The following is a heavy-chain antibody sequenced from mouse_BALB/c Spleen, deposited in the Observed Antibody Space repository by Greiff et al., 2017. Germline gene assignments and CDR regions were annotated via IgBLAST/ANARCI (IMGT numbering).Heavy chain of an antibody. D-gene: IGHD2-2*01. CDR1: GFDFSRYW. CDR2: INPDSSTI. J-gene: IGHJ4*01. V-gene: IGHV4-1*02. Sequence: EVQLVESGGGLVQPGGSLKLSCAASGFDFSRYWMSWVRQAPGKGLEWIGEINPDSSTINYTPSLKDKFIISRDNAKNTLYLQMSKVRSEDTALYYCARPRGYGYDEAMDYWGQGTSVTVSS. CDR3: ARPRGYGYDEAMDY.